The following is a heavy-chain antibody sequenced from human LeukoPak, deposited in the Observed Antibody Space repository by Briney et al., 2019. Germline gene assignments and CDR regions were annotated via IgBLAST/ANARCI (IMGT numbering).Heavy chain of an antibody. CDR2: INQDGTEK. D-gene: IGHD3-10*01. CDR1: GFSFSTYW. CDR3: AKVAKYFYGPETYYFFEQ. J-gene: IGHJ4*02. V-gene: IGHV3-7*01. Sequence: GESLRLSCAASGFSFSTYWMSWVRQAPGKGLEWVANINQDGTEKYYVDSVKGRSTVSRDYAKNSLYLQMNSLRVEDTAVYYCAKVAKYFYGPETYYFFEQWGQGTPVTASS.